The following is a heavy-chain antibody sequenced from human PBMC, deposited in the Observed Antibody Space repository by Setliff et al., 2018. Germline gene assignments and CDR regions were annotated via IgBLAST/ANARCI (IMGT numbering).Heavy chain of an antibody. CDR3: AQSRLIDYYDSSGYLDY. V-gene: IGHV2-70*12. Sequence: ASGPTLVNPTQTLTLTCTFSGFSLSTSGMCVSWIRQPPGQALEWLARIDWDDDKYYSTSLKSRLTITKDTSKNQVVLTMTNMDPVDTATYYCAQSRLIDYYDSSGYLDYWGQGTLVTVSS. CDR2: IDWDDDK. CDR1: GFSLSTSGMC. J-gene: IGHJ4*02. D-gene: IGHD3-22*01.